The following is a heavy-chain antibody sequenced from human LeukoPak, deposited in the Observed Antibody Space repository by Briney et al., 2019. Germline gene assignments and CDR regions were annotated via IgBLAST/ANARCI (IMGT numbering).Heavy chain of an antibody. D-gene: IGHD4-23*01. V-gene: IGHV3-74*01. CDR1: GFTFSSYW. Sequence: PGGSLRLSCAASGFTFSSYWMHWVRQASGKGLVWFSRINSDGSSTSYADSVKGRFTISRDNAKNTLYLQMNSLRAEDTAVYYCARGDRRGGNSYFDYWGQGTLVTVSS. CDR2: INSDGSST. J-gene: IGHJ4*02. CDR3: ARGDRRGGNSYFDY.